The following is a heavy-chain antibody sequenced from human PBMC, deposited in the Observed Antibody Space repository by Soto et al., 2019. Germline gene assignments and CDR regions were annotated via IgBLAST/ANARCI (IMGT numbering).Heavy chain of an antibody. D-gene: IGHD3-16*02. CDR1: GYTFTSYG. CDR3: AREPFEGYDYIWGSYRDNWFDP. J-gene: IGHJ5*02. V-gene: IGHV1-18*01. CDR2: ISAYNGNT. Sequence: ASVKVSCKASGYTFTSYGISWVRQAPGQGLEWMGWISAYNGNTNYAQKLQGRVTMTTDTSTSTAYMELRSLRSDDTAVYYCAREPFEGYDYIWGSYRDNWFDPWGQ.